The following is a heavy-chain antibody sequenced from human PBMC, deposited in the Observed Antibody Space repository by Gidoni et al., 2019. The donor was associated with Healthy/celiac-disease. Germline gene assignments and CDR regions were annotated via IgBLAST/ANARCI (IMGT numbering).Heavy chain of an antibody. J-gene: IGHJ4*02. CDR1: GYTFTSYY. D-gene: IGHD3-22*01. V-gene: IGHV1-46*01. Sequence: QVQLVQSGAEVKKPGASVKVSCKASGYTFTSYYMHWVRQAPGQGLEWMGMIYPSGYSATYAQKFQDRVTMTRDASTSTVYMELSSLRSDDTAVYYCARGDYDSGASFDYWGQGTLVTVSS. CDR2: IYPSGYSA. CDR3: ARGDYDSGASFDY.